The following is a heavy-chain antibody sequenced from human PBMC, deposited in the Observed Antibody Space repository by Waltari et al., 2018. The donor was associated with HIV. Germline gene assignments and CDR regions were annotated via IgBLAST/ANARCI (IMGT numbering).Heavy chain of an antibody. CDR2: ISISSTST. CDR3: ARDSRDNSWSLNFFDP. D-gene: IGHD6-13*01. CDR1: GFTFNSYS. V-gene: IGHV3-21*01. Sequence: EVQLVESGGGPVKPGGSLRLSCRASGFTFNSYSLNWVRQDPGNERELFSSISISSTSTHYTDCVKVLFTISMDNANKSVYLQSNSLRAEDTAFYYCARDSRDNSWSLNFFDPWGQGTLVTVSS. J-gene: IGHJ5*02.